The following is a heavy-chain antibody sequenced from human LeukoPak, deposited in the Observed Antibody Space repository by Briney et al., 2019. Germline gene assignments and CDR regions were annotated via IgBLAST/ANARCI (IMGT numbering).Heavy chain of an antibody. Sequence: SVTVSCTASGGTFSSYTISWVRQAPGQGLEWMGRIIPILGIANYAQKFQGRVTITADKSTSTAYMELSSLRSEDTAVYYCARDRTISNWFDPWGQGTLVTVSS. CDR1: GGTFSSYT. CDR2: IIPILGIA. V-gene: IGHV1-69*04. CDR3: ARDRTISNWFDP. D-gene: IGHD2/OR15-2a*01. J-gene: IGHJ5*02.